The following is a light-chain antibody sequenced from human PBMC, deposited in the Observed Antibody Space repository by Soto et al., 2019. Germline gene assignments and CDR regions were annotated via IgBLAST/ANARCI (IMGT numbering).Light chain of an antibody. V-gene: IGKV1-5*01. CDR3: QQYSTNTWP. CDR1: QSISSW. CDR2: DAS. Sequence: DVQRWQSPYTLCAAIGVTFTFTCRASQSISSWLAWYQQKPGKAPKLLIYDASSLESGVPSRFSGSGSGTEFTVTISSLHPDDFATDYCQQYSTNTWPFGQGTQVDIK. J-gene: IGKJ1*01.